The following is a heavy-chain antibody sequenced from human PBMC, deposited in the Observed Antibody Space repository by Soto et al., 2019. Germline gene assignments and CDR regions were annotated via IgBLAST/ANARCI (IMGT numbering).Heavy chain of an antibody. J-gene: IGHJ6*02. CDR2: TYQSGSA. CDR3: ARDYYGMDV. CDR1: GGSSTSGGYS. Sequence: QLQLQEPGSGLVKPSQTLSLTCTVSGGSSTSGGYSWTWIRQAPGKGLEWIGYTYQSGSAYYNPSLKSRVTISVDRSKNQFSLNLTSVTAADTAVYYCARDYYGMDVWGQGTTVTVSS. V-gene: IGHV4-30-2*01.